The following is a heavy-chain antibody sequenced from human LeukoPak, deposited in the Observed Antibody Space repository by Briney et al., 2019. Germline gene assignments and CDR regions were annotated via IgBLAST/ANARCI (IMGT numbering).Heavy chain of an antibody. CDR3: ARAWYYDIWSGYSAPLDY. V-gene: IGHV3-48*01. Sequence: GGSLRLSCAASGFTFSSYAMSWVRQAPGKGLEWVSYINSGSSTIYYADSVKGRFTISRDNARTSLHLQMNSLRAEDTAVYYCARAWYYDIWSGYSAPLDYWGQGTLVTVSS. CDR2: INSGSSTI. J-gene: IGHJ4*02. D-gene: IGHD3-3*01. CDR1: GFTFSSYA.